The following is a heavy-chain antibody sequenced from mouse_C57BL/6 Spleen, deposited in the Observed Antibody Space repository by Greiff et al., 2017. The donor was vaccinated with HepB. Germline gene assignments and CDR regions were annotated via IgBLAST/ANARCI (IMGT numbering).Heavy chain of an antibody. Sequence: EVKLMESGGGLVQPGGSLKLSCAASGFTFSDYYMYWVRQTPEKRLEWVAYISNGGGSTYYPDTVKGRFTISRDNAKNTLYLQMSRLKSEDTAMYYCARQYYGSPYYFDYWGQGTTLTVSS. D-gene: IGHD1-1*01. CDR2: ISNGGGST. J-gene: IGHJ2*01. CDR3: ARQYYGSPYYFDY. CDR1: GFTFSDYY. V-gene: IGHV5-12*01.